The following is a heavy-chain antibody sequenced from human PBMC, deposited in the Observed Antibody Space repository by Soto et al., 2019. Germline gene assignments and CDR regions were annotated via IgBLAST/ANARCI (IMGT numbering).Heavy chain of an antibody. CDR2: ISSSSSYI. D-gene: IGHD3-10*01. CDR1: GFTFSSYS. CDR3: ARLGDFAYGMDV. V-gene: IGHV3-21*01. J-gene: IGHJ6*02. Sequence: PGGSLRLSCAASGFTFSSYSMNWVRQAPGKGLEWVSSISSSSSYIYYADSVKGRFTISRDNAKNSLYLQMNSLRAEDTAVYYCARLGDFAYGMDVWGQGTTVTVSS.